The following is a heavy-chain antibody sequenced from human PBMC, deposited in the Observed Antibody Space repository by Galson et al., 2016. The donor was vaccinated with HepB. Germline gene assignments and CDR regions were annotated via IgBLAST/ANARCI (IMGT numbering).Heavy chain of an antibody. CDR1: GDSVSRENTA. V-gene: IGHV6-1*01. Sequence: CAISGDSVSRENTAWNWIRQSPSRGLVWLGRAFYRSTWTIDYAVSVKSRITIYPDTSNNQFSLQVNSVTPEDTAVYFCTRSSHSGPPQYLYYGMDVWGQGTTVTVSS. J-gene: IGHJ6*02. CDR2: AFYRSTWTI. CDR3: TRSSHSGPPQYLYYGMDV. D-gene: IGHD2-2*01.